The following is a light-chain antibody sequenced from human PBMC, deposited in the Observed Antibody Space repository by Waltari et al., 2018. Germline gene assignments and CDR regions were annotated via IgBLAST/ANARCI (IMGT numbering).Light chain of an antibody. V-gene: IGLV1-51*02. CDR2: ENN. CDR1: GSNIGNTY. CDR3: ATWDSSLSGV. Sequence: QSVLTQPPSVSAAPGQKVTIPCSGRGSNIGNTYVSWYQQIPGTAPKLLIYENNKRPSGIPDRFSASKSGTSATLGITGLQTGDEADYYCATWDSSLSGVFGGGTKLTVL. J-gene: IGLJ3*02.